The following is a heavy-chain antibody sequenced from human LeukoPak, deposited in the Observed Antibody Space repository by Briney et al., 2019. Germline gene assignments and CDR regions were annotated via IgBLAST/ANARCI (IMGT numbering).Heavy chain of an antibody. CDR2: IRSKAYGGTT. CDR3: TRVLNGDYGTFDY. J-gene: IGHJ4*02. V-gene: IGHV3-49*04. Sequence: GRTLRLSCTASGFTFGDYAMSWVRQASGKGLEWVGFIRSKAYGGTTEYAASVKGRFTISRDDSKSIAYLQMNSLKTEDTAVYYCTRVLNGDYGTFDYWGQGTLVTVSS. CDR1: GFTFGDYA. D-gene: IGHD4-17*01.